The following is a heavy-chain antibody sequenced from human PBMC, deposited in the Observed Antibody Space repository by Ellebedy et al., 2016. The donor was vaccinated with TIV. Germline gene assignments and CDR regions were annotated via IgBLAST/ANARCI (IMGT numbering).Heavy chain of an antibody. J-gene: IGHJ5*02. CDR1: GGSISSYY. Sequence: MPSETLSLTCTVSGGSISSYYWSWIRQPPGKGLEWIGEINHSGSTNYNPSLKSRVTISVDTSKNQFSLKLSSVTAADTAVYYCASIGPGIAAAWGQGTLVTVSS. D-gene: IGHD6-13*01. CDR2: INHSGST. V-gene: IGHV4-34*01. CDR3: ASIGPGIAAA.